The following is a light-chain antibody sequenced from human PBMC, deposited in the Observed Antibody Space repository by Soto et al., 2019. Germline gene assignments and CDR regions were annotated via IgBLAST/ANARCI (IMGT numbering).Light chain of an antibody. CDR3: QQYNSLHT. CDR2: KAS. V-gene: IGKV1-5*03. CDR1: QSISSW. J-gene: IGKJ2*01. Sequence: DIQMTQSPYTLSASVGDRVTITCRASQSISSWLAWYQQKPGKAPKLLIYKASSLESEVPSRFSGSGSGTEFTLTISSLQPDDFATYYCQQYNSLHTFGQGTKLEIK.